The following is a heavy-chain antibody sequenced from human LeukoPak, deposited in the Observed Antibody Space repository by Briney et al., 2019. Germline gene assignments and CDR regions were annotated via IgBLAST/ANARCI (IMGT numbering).Heavy chain of an antibody. CDR1: GYTFTSYG. V-gene: IGHV1-18*01. J-gene: IGHJ3*02. Sequence: ASVKVSCKASGYTFTSYGISWVRQAPGQGLEWMGWISAYNGNTNYAQKLQGRVTMTTDTSTSTAYMELRSLRSDDTAVYYCARDLRFIQQEVFDIWGQGTMVTVSS. CDR2: ISAYNGNT. CDR3: ARDLRFIQQEVFDI. D-gene: IGHD3-3*01.